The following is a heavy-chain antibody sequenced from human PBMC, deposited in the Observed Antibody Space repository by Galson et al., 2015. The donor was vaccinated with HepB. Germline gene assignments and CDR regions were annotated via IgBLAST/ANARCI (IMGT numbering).Heavy chain of an antibody. Sequence: SLRLSCAASGFTFSSYSMNWVRQAPGKGLEWVSSISSSSSYIYYADSVKGRFTISRDNAKNSLYLQMNSLRAEDTAVYYCARVVGSGWYPSWFDPWGQGTLVTVSS. V-gene: IGHV3-21*01. J-gene: IGHJ5*02. D-gene: IGHD6-19*01. CDR3: ARVVGSGWYPSWFDP. CDR2: ISSSSSYI. CDR1: GFTFSSYS.